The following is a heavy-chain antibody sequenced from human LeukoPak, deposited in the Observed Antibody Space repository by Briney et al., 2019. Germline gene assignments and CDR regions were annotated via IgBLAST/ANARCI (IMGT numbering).Heavy chain of an antibody. Sequence: SETLSLTCTVSGGSINNNYWSWFRQSPGKGLEWIGYIYYNGNTNYNTSLESRVTISVDTSKNQIHLRLSSVTAADTAVYYCARGGWSQDYWGQGTLVTASS. D-gene: IGHD6-19*01. V-gene: IGHV4-59*01. CDR2: IYYNGNT. CDR1: GGSINNNY. J-gene: IGHJ4*02. CDR3: ARGGWSQDY.